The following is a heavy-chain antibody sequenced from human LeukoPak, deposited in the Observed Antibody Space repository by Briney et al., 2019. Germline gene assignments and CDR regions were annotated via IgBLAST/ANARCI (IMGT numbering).Heavy chain of an antibody. V-gene: IGHV3-30*02. Sequence: PGGSLRLSCAASGFTFTNYGMHWVRQAPGKGLEWVAFIRYDGTNKYYADSVKGRFTISRDNAKNTLYLQMNSLRAEDTAVYYCAVRYSGRWYLFDYWGQGTLVTVSS. D-gene: IGHD6-13*01. CDR1: GFTFTNYG. CDR3: AVRYSGRWYLFDY. J-gene: IGHJ4*02. CDR2: IRYDGTNK.